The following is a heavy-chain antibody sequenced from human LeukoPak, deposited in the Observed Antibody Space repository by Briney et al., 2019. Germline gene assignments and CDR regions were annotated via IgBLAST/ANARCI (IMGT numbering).Heavy chain of an antibody. CDR3: ARDTHYYGSGSPAFDI. Sequence: GGSLKLSCEASGFTFSSYSMNWVRQAPGKGLEWVSYISSSSATIHYADSVKGRFTVSRDNAKNSLYLQMNSLRAEDTALYFCARDTHYYGSGSPAFDIWGQGTMVTVSS. J-gene: IGHJ3*02. CDR2: ISSSSATI. CDR1: GFTFSSYS. V-gene: IGHV3-48*01. D-gene: IGHD3-10*01.